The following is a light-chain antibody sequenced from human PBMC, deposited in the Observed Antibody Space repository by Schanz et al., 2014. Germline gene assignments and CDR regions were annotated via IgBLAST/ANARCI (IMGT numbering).Light chain of an antibody. CDR2: NVK. V-gene: IGLV2-14*03. Sequence: QSALTQPASVSGSPGQSITISCTGTTSDVGGFDYVSWYQQQPGKAPKLIIYNVKTRPSGVSFRFSGSKSGNTASLAISGLQAEDEADYYCCSYAGSSTLVFGGGTKLTVL. CDR3: CSYAGSSTLV. J-gene: IGLJ2*01. CDR1: TSDVGGFDY.